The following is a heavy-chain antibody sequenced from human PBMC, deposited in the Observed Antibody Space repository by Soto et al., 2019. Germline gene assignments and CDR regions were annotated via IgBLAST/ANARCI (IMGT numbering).Heavy chain of an antibody. V-gene: IGHV4-28*01. CDR1: GYSIXSSNW. CDR3: ARREIQGPIDY. D-gene: IGHD1-26*01. Sequence: SETLSLTCSVSGYSIXSSNWWGWIRQPPGKGLEWIGYIYYSGTTYYNPSLKSRVTMSVDTSKNQFSLKLTSVTAVDTAVYYCARREIQGPIDYWGQGTLVTVSS. J-gene: IGHJ4*02. CDR2: IYYSGTT.